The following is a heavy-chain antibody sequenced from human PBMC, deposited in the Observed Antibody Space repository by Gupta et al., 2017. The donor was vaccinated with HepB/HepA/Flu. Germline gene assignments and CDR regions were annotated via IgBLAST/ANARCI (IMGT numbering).Heavy chain of an antibody. Sequence: EVQLVESGGGLVQPGGSLRLSCAASGFTFSSYEMNWVRQAPGKGLEWVSYISSSGSTIYYADSVKGRFTISRDNAKNSLYLQMNSLRAEDTAVYYCARDPEHYGDYVVGYYFDYWGQGTLVTVSS. V-gene: IGHV3-48*03. CDR2: ISSSGSTI. J-gene: IGHJ4*02. D-gene: IGHD4-17*01. CDR3: ARDPEHYGDYVVGYYFDY. CDR1: GFTFSSYE.